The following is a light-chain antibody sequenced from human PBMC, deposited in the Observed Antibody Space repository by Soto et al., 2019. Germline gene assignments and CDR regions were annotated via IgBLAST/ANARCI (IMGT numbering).Light chain of an antibody. J-gene: IGLJ1*01. CDR2: EGN. CDR1: SSDVGSYNL. Sequence: QSALTQPASVSGSPGQSITLSCTGTSSDVGSYNLVSWYQHHPGKAPKLMIYEGNKRPSGVSNRFSGSKSGNTASLTISGLQTEDEADYYCCSYAGSNTYVFGTGTKLTVL. CDR3: CSYAGSNTYV. V-gene: IGLV2-23*01.